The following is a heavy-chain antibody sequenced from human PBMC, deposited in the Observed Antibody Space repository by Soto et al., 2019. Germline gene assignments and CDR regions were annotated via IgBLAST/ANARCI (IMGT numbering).Heavy chain of an antibody. CDR1: GGSVSSGSYY. D-gene: IGHD3-22*01. CDR3: ARDRWDSSGYFAFDI. V-gene: IGHV4-61*01. J-gene: IGHJ3*02. CDR2: IFYSGST. Sequence: QVQLQESGPGLVKPSETLSLTCTVSGGSVSSGSYYWSWIRQPPGKGLEWIGYIFYSGSTNYNPSLKSRVTISVDTSKNQFSLKLSSVTAADTAVYYCARDRWDSSGYFAFDIWGQGTMVTVSS.